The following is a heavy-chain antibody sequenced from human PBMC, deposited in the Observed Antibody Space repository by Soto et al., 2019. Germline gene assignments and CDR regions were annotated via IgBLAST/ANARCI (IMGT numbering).Heavy chain of an antibody. V-gene: IGHV4-30-2*01. Sequence: SETLSLTCAVYGGSFSGYSWNWIRQPPGKGLEWIGYIYQSGSTHYNPSLKGRVTISVDRSKNQFSLKLSSVTAADTAVYYCARDQREGNWFDPWGHGTLVTVSS. J-gene: IGHJ5*02. CDR2: IYQSGST. CDR3: ARDQREGNWFDP. CDR1: GGSFSGYS.